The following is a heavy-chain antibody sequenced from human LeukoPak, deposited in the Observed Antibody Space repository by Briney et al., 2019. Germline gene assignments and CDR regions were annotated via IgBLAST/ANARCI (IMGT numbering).Heavy chain of an antibody. CDR2: IYHSGST. CDR1: GYSISSGYY. CDR3: ARVTSDILTGYKQYYFDY. Sequence: SETLSLTCTVAGYSISSGYYWGWIRQPPGKGLEWIGTIYHSGSTYYNPSLKSRVTISVDTSKNQFSLKLSSVTAADTAVYYCARVTSDILTGYKQYYFDYWGQGTLVTVSS. D-gene: IGHD3-9*01. J-gene: IGHJ4*02. V-gene: IGHV4-38-2*02.